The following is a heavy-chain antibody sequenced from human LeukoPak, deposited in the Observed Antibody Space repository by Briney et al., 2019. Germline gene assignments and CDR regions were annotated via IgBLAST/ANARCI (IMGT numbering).Heavy chain of an antibody. V-gene: IGHV4-4*07. J-gene: IGHJ3*02. CDR2: IYTSGST. D-gene: IGHD6-13*01. CDR1: GGSISSYY. Sequence: SETLSLTCTVSGGSISSYYWSWIRQPAGKGLEWTGRIYTSGSTNYNPSLKSRVTMSVDTSKNQFSLKLSSVTAADTAVYYCARDGYSSSWKAFDIWGQGTMVTVSS. CDR3: ARDGYSSSWKAFDI.